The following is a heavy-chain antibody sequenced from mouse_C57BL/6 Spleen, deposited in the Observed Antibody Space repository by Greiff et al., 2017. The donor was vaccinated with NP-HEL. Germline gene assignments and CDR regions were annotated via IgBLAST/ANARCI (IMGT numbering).Heavy chain of an antibody. CDR2: INPGSGGT. J-gene: IGHJ2*01. Sequence: QVQLQQSGAELVRPGTSVKVSCKASGYAFTNYLIEWVKQRPGQGLEWIGVINPGSGGTNYNEKFKGKATLTADKSSSTAYMQLSSLTSEDSAVYFCARDYYGSSFGTDYFDYWGQGTTLTVSS. D-gene: IGHD1-1*01. CDR1: GYAFTNYL. CDR3: ARDYYGSSFGTDYFDY. V-gene: IGHV1-54*01.